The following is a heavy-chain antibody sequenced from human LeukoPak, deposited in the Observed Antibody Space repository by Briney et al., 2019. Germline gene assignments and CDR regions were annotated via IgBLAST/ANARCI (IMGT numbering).Heavy chain of an antibody. V-gene: IGHV3-30*18. J-gene: IGHJ4*02. Sequence: PGGSLRLSCAASGFTFSSYGMHWVRQAPGKGLEWVAVISYDGSNKYYADSVKGRFTISRDNSKNTLYLQMNSLRAEDTAVYYCAKQNPIFVYWGQGTLVTVSS. CDR1: GFTFSSYG. CDR2: ISYDGSNK. CDR3: AKQNPIFVY.